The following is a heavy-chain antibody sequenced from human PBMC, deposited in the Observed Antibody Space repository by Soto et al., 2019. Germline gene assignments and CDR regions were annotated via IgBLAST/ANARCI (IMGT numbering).Heavy chain of an antibody. CDR2: IYSGGST. J-gene: IGHJ3*02. CDR3: ARVSPDYVDAFDI. CDR1: GFTVSSNY. V-gene: IGHV3-53*02. Sequence: EVQLVETGGGLIQPGGSLRLSCAASGFTVSSNYMSWVRQAPGKGLEWVSVIYSGGSTYYADSVKGRFTISRDNSKNTLYLQMNSLRAEDTAVYYCARVSPDYVDAFDIWGQGTMVTVSS. D-gene: IGHD4-17*01.